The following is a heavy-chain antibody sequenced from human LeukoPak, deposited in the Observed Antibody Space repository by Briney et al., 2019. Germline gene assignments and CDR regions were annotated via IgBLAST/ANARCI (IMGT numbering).Heavy chain of an antibody. V-gene: IGHV4-59*08. D-gene: IGHD5-18*01. CDR2: IYYSGST. J-gene: IGHJ3*02. CDR3: ARLGGYSYAKGAFDI. Sequence: SETLSLTCTVSGSSISSYYWSWIRQPPGKGLEWIGYIYYSGSTNYNPSLKSRVTISVDTSKNQFSLKLSSVTAADTAVYYCARLGGYSYAKGAFDIWGQGTMVTVSS. CDR1: GSSISSYY.